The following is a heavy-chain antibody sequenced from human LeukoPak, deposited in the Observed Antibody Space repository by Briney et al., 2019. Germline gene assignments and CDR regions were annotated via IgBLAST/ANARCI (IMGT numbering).Heavy chain of an antibody. V-gene: IGHV4-34*01. J-gene: IGHJ4*02. D-gene: IGHD4-17*01. CDR1: GVSFNNYY. Sequence: PSETLSLTCAVSGVSFNNYYWSWVRQTPPKGLEWIGEINHSGYTNDSPSLKSRVTLSIDTSRKQFSLNLRSVTVADTGIYYCTRMTTGHDYWGQGTLVTVSS. CDR3: TRMTTGHDY. CDR2: INHSGYT.